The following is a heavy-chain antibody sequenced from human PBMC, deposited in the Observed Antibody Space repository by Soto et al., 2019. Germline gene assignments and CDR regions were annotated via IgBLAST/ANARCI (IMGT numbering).Heavy chain of an antibody. V-gene: IGHV3-48*01. CDR1: GFTFSSYS. CDR3: ARDRFDYYDTSGYWRFDP. J-gene: IGHJ5*02. Sequence: EVQLVESGGGLVQPGGSLRLSCAASGFTFSSYSMNWVRQAPGKGLEWVSYISSSSNTIYYADSVKGRFTISRDNAKNSLYLQMNSLRAEVTAVYYCARDRFDYYDTSGYWRFDPWGQGTLVTVSS. D-gene: IGHD3-22*01. CDR2: ISSSSNTI.